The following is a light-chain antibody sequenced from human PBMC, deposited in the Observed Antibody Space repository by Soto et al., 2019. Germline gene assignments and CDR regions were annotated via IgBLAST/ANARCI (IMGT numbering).Light chain of an antibody. V-gene: IGKV1-39*01. CDR3: QRSYGSPPWT. CDR1: QSISSY. CDR2: VAS. Sequence: DIQMTQSPSSLSASVGDRVTITCRASQSISSYLNWYQQEPGKAPKLLIYVASSLQSGVPSRFSGSGSGTEFTLTIRSLQPEDFATYYCQRSYGSPPWTFGQGTKVDIK. J-gene: IGKJ1*01.